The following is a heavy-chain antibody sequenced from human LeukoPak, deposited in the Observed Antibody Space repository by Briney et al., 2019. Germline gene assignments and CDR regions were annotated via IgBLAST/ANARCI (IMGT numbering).Heavy chain of an antibody. Sequence: GGSLRLSCAASGFAFTSYAMTWVRQAPGKGLEWVSAISGSGDSTYYADSVKGRFTISRDISKNTLYLQMNSLRAQDTAVYLRAKEPSSSNQVPSADPWGQGTPVTVSS. J-gene: IGHJ5*02. V-gene: IGHV3-23*01. CDR3: AKEPSSSNQVPSADP. CDR2: ISGSGDST. CDR1: GFAFTSYA. D-gene: IGHD6-13*01.